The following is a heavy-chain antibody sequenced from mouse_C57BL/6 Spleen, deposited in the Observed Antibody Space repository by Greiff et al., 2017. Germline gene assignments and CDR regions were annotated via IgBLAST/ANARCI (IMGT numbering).Heavy chain of an antibody. CDR1: GYAFTNYL. Sequence: VKLMESGAELVRPGTSVKVSCKASGYAFTNYLIEWVKQRPGQGLEWIGVINPGSGGTNYNENFKGKATLTADKYSSTAYMQLSSLTSEDSAVYFCASIYYSDSAMDYWGQGTSVTVSS. D-gene: IGHD1-1*01. CDR2: INPGSGGT. V-gene: IGHV1-54*01. CDR3: ASIYYSDSAMDY. J-gene: IGHJ4*01.